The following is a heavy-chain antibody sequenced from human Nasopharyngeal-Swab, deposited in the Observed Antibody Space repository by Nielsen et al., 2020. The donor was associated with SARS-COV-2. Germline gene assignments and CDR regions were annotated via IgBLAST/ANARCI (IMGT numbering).Heavy chain of an antibody. Sequence: SETLSLTCAVYGGSFSGYYWSWIRQPPGKGLEWIGEINHSGSTNYNPSLKGRVTISVDTSKNQFSLRLSSVTAADTAVYYCARENYYDSSDYYGGYFDYWGQGTLVTVSS. V-gene: IGHV4-34*01. D-gene: IGHD3-22*01. CDR3: ARENYYDSSDYYGGYFDY. J-gene: IGHJ4*02. CDR1: GGSFSGYY. CDR2: INHSGST.